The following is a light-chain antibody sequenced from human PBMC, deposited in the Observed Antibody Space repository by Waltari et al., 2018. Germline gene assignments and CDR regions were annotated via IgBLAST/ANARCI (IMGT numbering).Light chain of an antibody. Sequence: IQMTQSPFSLCAFARDRVHPTLRASQSISNYLNWYQHKPGTAPKPLMYAASSLQSGVPSRFSGSGTGTAFTLTIISLQPDDFATYYWQQSYSTPYTFGQGTKLEIK. CDR2: AAS. J-gene: IGKJ2*01. CDR1: QSISNY. V-gene: IGKV1-39*01. CDR3: QQSYSTPYT.